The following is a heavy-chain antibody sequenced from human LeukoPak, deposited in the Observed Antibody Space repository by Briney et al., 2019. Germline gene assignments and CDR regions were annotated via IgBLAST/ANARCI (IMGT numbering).Heavy chain of an antibody. CDR3: AKDVVPPYSSGWYGFDY. V-gene: IGHV3-30*02. D-gene: IGHD6-19*01. CDR2: IRYDGSNK. CDR1: GFTFSSYG. J-gene: IGHJ4*02. Sequence: GGSLRLPCAASGFTFSSYGMHWVRQAPGKGLEWVAFIRYDGSNKYYADSVRGRFPISRDNSKNTLYLQMNSLRAEDTAVYYCAKDVVPPYSSGWYGFDYWGQGTLVTVSS.